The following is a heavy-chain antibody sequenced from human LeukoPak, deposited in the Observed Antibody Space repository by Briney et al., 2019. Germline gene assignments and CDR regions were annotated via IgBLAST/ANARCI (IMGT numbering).Heavy chain of an antibody. CDR1: GGSISSGGYS. V-gene: IGHV4-30-2*01. D-gene: IGHD3-10*01. J-gene: IGHJ4*02. CDR3: ARTEPSHYYGSGSFDY. CDR2: IYHSGST. Sequence: SQTLSLTCAVSGGSISSGGYSWSWIRQPPGKGLEWIGYIYHSGSTYYNPSLKSRVTISVDRSKNRFSLKLSSVTAADTAVYYCARTEPSHYYGSGSFDYWGQGTLVTVSS.